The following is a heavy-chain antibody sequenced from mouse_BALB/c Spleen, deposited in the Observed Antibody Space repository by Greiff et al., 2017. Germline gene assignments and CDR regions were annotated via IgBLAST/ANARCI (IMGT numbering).Heavy chain of an antibody. Sequence: VQLQQSGAELVKPGASVKLSCTASGFNIKDTYMHWVKQRPEQGLEWIGRIDPANGNTKDDPKFQGKATITADTSSNTAYLQLSSLTSEDTAVYYCARSTMITGGYYFDYWGQGTTLTVSS. J-gene: IGHJ2*01. D-gene: IGHD2-4*01. CDR1: GFNIKDTY. CDR3: ARSTMITGGYYFDY. V-gene: IGHV14-3*02. CDR2: IDPANGNT.